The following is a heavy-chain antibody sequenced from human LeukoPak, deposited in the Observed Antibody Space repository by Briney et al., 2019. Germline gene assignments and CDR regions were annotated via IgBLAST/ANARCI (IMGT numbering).Heavy chain of an antibody. Sequence: GRSLRLSCAASGFTFSSYGMHWVRQAPCKGLEWVAVISYDGSNKYYADSVKGRFTISRDNSKNTLYLQMDSLRAEDTAVYYCAKEAPSRWAFDIWGQGTMVTVSS. CDR1: GFTFSSYG. D-gene: IGHD5-24*01. CDR2: ISYDGSNK. J-gene: IGHJ3*02. CDR3: AKEAPSRWAFDI. V-gene: IGHV3-30*18.